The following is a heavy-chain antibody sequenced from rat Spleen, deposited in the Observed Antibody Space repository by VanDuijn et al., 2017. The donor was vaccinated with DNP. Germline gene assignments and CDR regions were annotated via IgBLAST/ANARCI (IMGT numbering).Heavy chain of an antibody. CDR2: IIYDGSGT. V-gene: IGHV5S10*01. Sequence: EVQLVESGGDLVQSGRSLKLSCAASGFTFSDYNMAWVRQAPKKGLEWVATIIYDGSGTYHRDSVKGRFTISRDNAKSTLYLQMDSLRSEDTATYYCATEDYGYPFAYWGQGVMVTVSS. D-gene: IGHD1-6*01. CDR3: ATEDYGYPFAY. CDR1: GFTFSDYN. J-gene: IGHJ2*01.